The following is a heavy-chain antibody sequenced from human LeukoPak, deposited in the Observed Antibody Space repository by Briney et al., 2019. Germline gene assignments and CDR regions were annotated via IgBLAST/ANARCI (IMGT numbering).Heavy chain of an antibody. V-gene: IGHV1-69*13. CDR2: IIPIFGTA. CDR1: GYTFTSYG. Sequence: GASVKVSCKASGYTFTSYGISWVRQAPGQGLEWMGGIIPIFGTANYAQKFQGRVTITADESTSTAYMELSSLRSEDTAVYYCARSGDTAMVTGNYFDYWGQGTLVTVSS. CDR3: ARSGDTAMVTGNYFDY. D-gene: IGHD5-18*01. J-gene: IGHJ4*02.